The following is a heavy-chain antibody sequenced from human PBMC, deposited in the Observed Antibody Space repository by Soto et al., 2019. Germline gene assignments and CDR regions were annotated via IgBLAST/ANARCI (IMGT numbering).Heavy chain of an antibody. CDR1: GFTFDDYA. V-gene: IGHV3-9*01. J-gene: IGHJ1*01. Sequence: LRLSCAASGFTFDDYAMHWVRQAPGKGLEWVSYITWNSGYIGYADSVKGRFTISRDNANNSLYLQMNSLKTEDTAFYYCAKALYGSSSSPIDFWGRGTLVTVSS. CDR2: ITWNSGYI. CDR3: AKALYGSSSSPIDF. D-gene: IGHD6-13*01.